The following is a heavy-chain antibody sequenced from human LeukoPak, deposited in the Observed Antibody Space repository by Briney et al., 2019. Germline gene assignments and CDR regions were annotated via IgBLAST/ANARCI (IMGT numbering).Heavy chain of an antibody. D-gene: IGHD6-19*01. J-gene: IGHJ3*02. CDR1: GGSISSRSYY. Sequence: SETLSLTCTVSGGSISSRSYYWGWVRQPPGKGLEWTGSIHYSGSTYYDASFKSRVTMSVDTSKNQFSLKLSSVTAADTAVYYCARHYRGALAGTMGAFDIWGQGTMVTVSS. CDR2: IHYSGST. V-gene: IGHV4-39*01. CDR3: ARHYRGALAGTMGAFDI.